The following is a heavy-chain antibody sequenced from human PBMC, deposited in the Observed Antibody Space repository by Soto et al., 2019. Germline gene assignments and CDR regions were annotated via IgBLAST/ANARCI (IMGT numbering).Heavy chain of an antibody. CDR1: GFTFKESA. V-gene: IGHV3-23*01. J-gene: IGHJ4*01. D-gene: IGHD2-15*01. Sequence: GGSLRLSCEASGFTFKESAMNWVRQAPGKGLEWVASISDTGASTWYAESVRGRLSISRDNSRNTLYLHMNSLTPEDTAVYYCAREAGCSGTNCNVYFDYWGLGTLVTVSS. CDR3: AREAGCSGTNCNVYFDY. CDR2: ISDTGAST.